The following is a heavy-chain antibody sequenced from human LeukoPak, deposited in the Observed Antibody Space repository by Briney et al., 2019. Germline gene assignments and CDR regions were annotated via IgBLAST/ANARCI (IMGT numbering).Heavy chain of an antibody. CDR2: IYYSGST. D-gene: IGHD4/OR15-4a*01. Sequence: SETLSLTCTVSGGSISSGGYYWSWIRQHPGKGLEWIGYIYYSGSTYYNPSLKSRVTISVDTSKNQFSLKLSSVTAADTAVYYCARDGLWSAPDAFDIWGQGTMVTVSS. CDR3: ARDGLWSAPDAFDI. V-gene: IGHV4-31*03. J-gene: IGHJ3*02. CDR1: GGSISSGGYY.